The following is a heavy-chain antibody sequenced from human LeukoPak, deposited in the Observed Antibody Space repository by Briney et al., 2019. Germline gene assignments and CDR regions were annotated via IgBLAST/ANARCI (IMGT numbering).Heavy chain of an antibody. D-gene: IGHD3-16*01. CDR3: ARHGGKLGLPNWFDP. V-gene: IGHV4-59*08. Sequence: SETLSHTCTVSGCSISSYYWSWIRQPPGKGLEWIGCIYYSGSTNYNPSLKSRVTISVDTTKNHFSLKLSYVTAADTAVYYCARHGGKLGLPNWFDPWGQGTLVTVSS. CDR2: IYYSGST. CDR1: GCSISSYY. J-gene: IGHJ5*02.